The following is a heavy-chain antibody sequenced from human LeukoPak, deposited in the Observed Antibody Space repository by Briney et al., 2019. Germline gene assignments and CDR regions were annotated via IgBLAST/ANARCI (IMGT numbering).Heavy chain of an antibody. D-gene: IGHD2-8*02. CDR2: IYDSGTT. CDR3: ATHRRSGSGGSENAFEI. CDR1: GDSTSSSNYY. J-gene: IGHJ3*02. V-gene: IGHV4-39*01. Sequence: SATLTLTCTVSGDSTSSSNYYWDWIRPAQGKGLEWFGNIYDSGTTHYNPFLKNRVTISGDTSKNQFSLKLNSVTAADTAIYYCATHRRSGSGGSENAFEIWGQGTMVTVSS.